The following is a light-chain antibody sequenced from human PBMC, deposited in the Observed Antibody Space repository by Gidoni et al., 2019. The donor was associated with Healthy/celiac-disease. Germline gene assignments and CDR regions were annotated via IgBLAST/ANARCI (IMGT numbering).Light chain of an antibody. J-gene: IGKJ4*01. CDR1: QDISNY. CDR3: QQYDNLPLT. Sequence: DIQMTQSPSSLSASVGDRVTITCQASQDISNYLNWYQQKPGKAPKLLIYDASNLETGVPSRFSGSGSVTDFTFTISSLQPEYIATYYCQQYDNLPLTFGGXTKVEIK. V-gene: IGKV1-33*01. CDR2: DAS.